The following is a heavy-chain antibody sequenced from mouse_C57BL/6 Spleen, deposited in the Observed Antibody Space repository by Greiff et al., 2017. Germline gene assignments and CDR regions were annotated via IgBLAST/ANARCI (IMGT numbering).Heavy chain of an antibody. CDR1: GYAFSSSW. V-gene: IGHV1-82*01. Sequence: QVQLKESGPELVKPGASVKISCKASGYAFSSSWMNWVKQRPGKGLEWIGRIYPGDGDTNYNGKFKGKATLTADKSSSTAYMQLSSLTSEDSAVYFCACHYYGSSYWYFDVWGTGTTVTVSS. CDR3: ACHYYGSSYWYFDV. CDR2: IYPGDGDT. D-gene: IGHD1-1*01. J-gene: IGHJ1*03.